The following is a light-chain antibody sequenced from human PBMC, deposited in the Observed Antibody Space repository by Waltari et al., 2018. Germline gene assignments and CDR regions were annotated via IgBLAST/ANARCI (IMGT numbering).Light chain of an antibody. CDR2: WAS. J-gene: IGKJ4*01. V-gene: IGKV4-1*01. CDR1: QSVFHSSDSKNY. Sequence: DIVMTQSPDSLAVSLGERAPINCKSSQSVFHSSDSKNYLTWYQQKPGQPPKLLIYWASTRQSGVPDRFSGSGSGKDFTLTISSLQAEDVALYYCQQHYSSPLTFGGGTKVEIQ. CDR3: QQHYSSPLT.